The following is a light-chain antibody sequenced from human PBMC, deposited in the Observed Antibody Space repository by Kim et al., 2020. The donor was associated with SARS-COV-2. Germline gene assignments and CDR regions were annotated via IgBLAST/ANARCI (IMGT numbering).Light chain of an antibody. J-gene: IGLJ1*01. CDR1: SNDIGAYNY. Sequence: GQSCTIACTGTSNDIGAYNYVSWYQQHPGKAPKVVIFDVNKWPSGVSDRFSGSKSANTASLTISGLQADDEGDYYCSSYARGSVYIFGSGTKVTVL. V-gene: IGLV2-11*03. CDR3: SSYARGSVYI. CDR2: DVN.